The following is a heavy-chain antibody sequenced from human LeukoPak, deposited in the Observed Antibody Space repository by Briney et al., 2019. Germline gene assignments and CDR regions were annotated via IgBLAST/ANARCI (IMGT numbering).Heavy chain of an antibody. CDR3: ARVRVVVTTPNYFDY. J-gene: IGHJ4*02. V-gene: IGHV5-51*01. D-gene: IGHD2-21*02. Sequence: GEALKISCRSSGYNFSNYWIGWVRQGPGEGLEVVAIIYPGDSNTRYGTSFQGQVTISDDKSISTAYLQCSRLKASDTAIYYCARVRVVVTTPNYFDYWGQGTLVTVSS. CDR1: GYNFSNYW. CDR2: IYPGDSNT.